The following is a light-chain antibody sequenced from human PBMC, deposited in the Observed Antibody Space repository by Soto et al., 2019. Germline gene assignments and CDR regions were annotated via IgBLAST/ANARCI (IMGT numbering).Light chain of an antibody. Sequence: QSVLTQPPSVSGAPGQRVTISCTGSSSYIGAGYDVHWYQQLPGTAPKLLIYANTKRPSGVPDRFSGSKSGTSASLAITGLQAEDEADYYCQSYDDSLGGHVIFGGGTKLTVL. CDR2: ANT. J-gene: IGLJ2*01. CDR1: SSYIGAGYD. CDR3: QSYDDSLGGHVI. V-gene: IGLV1-40*01.